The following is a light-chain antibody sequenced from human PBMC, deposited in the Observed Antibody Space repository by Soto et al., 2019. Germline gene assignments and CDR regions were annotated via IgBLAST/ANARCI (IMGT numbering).Light chain of an antibody. CDR3: QQYHTYYT. Sequence: DIQMTQSPSTLSASVGDRVTITCRASQSIGNWLAWYQQKPGKASKLLIYDASSLESGVPSRFSGSGSGTEFTLTISSLQPDDFATYYCQQYHTYYTFGQGTNLEIK. J-gene: IGKJ2*01. V-gene: IGKV1-5*01. CDR2: DAS. CDR1: QSIGNW.